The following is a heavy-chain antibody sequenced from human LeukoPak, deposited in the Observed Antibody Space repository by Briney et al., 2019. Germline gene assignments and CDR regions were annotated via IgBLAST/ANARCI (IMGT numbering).Heavy chain of an antibody. CDR3: TRDSPVVGGGNTYDY. V-gene: IGHV3-49*03. CDR2: IRSKAYGGTT. D-gene: IGHD4-23*01. CDR1: GFTFGDYA. J-gene: IGHJ4*02. Sequence: GGSLRLSCTASGFTFGDYAMSWFRQAPGKGLEWVGFIRSKAYGGTTEYAASVKGRFTISRDDSKSIAYLQMNSLKTEDTAVYYCTRDSPVVGGGNTYDYWGQGTLVTVSS.